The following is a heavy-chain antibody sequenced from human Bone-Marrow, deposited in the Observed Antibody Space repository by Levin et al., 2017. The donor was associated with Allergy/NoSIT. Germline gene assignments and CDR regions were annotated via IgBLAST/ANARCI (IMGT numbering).Heavy chain of an antibody. CDR3: ARIPPTYCSGGSCLPFDY. V-gene: IGHV3-30*04. J-gene: IGHJ4*02. D-gene: IGHD2-15*01. CDR1: GFTFSSYA. CDR2: ISYDGSNK. Sequence: GGSLRLSCAASGFTFSSYAMHWVRQAPGKGLEWVAVISYDGSNKYYADSVKGRFTISRDNSKNTLYLQMNSLRAEDTAVYYCARIPPTYCSGGSCLPFDYWGQGTLVTVSS.